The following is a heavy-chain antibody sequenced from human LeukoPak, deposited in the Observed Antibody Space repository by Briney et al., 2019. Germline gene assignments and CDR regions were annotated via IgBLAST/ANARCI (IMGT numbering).Heavy chain of an antibody. J-gene: IGHJ4*02. D-gene: IGHD2/OR15-2a*01. CDR2: ISGSGGST. CDR1: GFTFSSYA. CDR3: AKVLFVTQNYFDY. Sequence: PGGSLRLSCAASGFTFSSYAMSWFRQAPGKGLEWVSAISGSGGSTYYADSVKGRFTISRDNSKNTLYLQMNSLRAEDTAVYYCAKVLFVTQNYFDYWGQGTLVTVSS. V-gene: IGHV3-23*01.